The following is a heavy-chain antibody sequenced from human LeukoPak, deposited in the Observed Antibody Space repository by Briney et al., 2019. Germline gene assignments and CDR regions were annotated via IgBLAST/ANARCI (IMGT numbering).Heavy chain of an antibody. V-gene: IGHV1-58*02. Sequence: SVKVSCKASGFTFTSSTMQWVRQARGQRLEWIGWIVVGGGNTNYAQKFQERVTITRDMSTSTAYMELSSLRSEDTAVYYCAADRAYYYDSSGLIRMDVWGQGTTVTVSS. CDR3: AADRAYYYDSSGLIRMDV. D-gene: IGHD3-22*01. CDR1: GFTFTSST. CDR2: IVVGGGNT. J-gene: IGHJ6*02.